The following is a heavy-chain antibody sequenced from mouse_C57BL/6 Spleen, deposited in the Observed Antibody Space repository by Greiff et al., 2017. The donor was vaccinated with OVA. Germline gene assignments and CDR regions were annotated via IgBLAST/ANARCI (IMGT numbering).Heavy chain of an antibody. V-gene: IGHV1-61*01. Sequence: QVQLKQPGAELVRPGSSVKLSCKASGYTFTSYWMDWVKQRPGQGLEWIGNIYPSDSETNYNQKFKDKATLTVDKSSSTAYMQLSSLTSEDSAVYYCARSGYYEAWFAYWGQGTLVTVSA. CDR2: IYPSDSET. J-gene: IGHJ3*01. D-gene: IGHD2-3*01. CDR1: GYTFTSYW. CDR3: ARSGYYEAWFAY.